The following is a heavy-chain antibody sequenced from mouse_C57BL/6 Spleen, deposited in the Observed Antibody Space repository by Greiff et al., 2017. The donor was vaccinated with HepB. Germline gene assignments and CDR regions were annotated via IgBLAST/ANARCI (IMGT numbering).Heavy chain of an antibody. CDR3: ARERVYDYDRTWFAY. D-gene: IGHD2-4*01. Sequence: VQLQQSGPELVKPGASVKISCKASGYSFTSYYIHWVKQRPGQGLEWIGWIYPGSGNTKYNEKFKGKATLTADTSSSTAYMQLSSLTSEDSAVYYCARERVYDYDRTWFAYWGQGTLVTVSA. J-gene: IGHJ3*01. CDR1: GYSFTSYY. V-gene: IGHV1-66*01. CDR2: IYPGSGNT.